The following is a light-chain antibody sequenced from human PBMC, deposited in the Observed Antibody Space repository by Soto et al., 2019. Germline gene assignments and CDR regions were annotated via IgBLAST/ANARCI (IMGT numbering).Light chain of an antibody. J-gene: IGLJ2*01. CDR2: EVS. CDR1: SSDVGGYNY. V-gene: IGLV2-14*01. Sequence: QSVLTQPASVSGSPGQSLTISCTGTSSDVGGYNYVSWYQQHPGKAPKLMISEVSNRPSGVSNRFSGSKSGNTASLTISGLQAEDEADYYCSSFTSSSTVVFGGGTKLTVL. CDR3: SSFTSSSTVV.